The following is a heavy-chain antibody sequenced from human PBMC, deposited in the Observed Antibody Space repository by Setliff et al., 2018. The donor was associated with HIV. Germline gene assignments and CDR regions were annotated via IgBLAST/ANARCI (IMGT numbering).Heavy chain of an antibody. CDR2: IYTSGST. CDR1: DGSISTGSYY. D-gene: IGHD2-2*01. Sequence: SETLSLTCTVADGSISTGSYYWSWVRQPAGRGLEWIGRIYTSGSTNYNPSLKGRVTMSVDTSKNQFSLNLTSVTAADTAVYYCARQGLVLVPASIDWRLPPSPIDYWGQGALVTVSS. J-gene: IGHJ4*02. CDR3: ARQGLVLVPASIDWRLPPSPIDY. V-gene: IGHV4-61*02.